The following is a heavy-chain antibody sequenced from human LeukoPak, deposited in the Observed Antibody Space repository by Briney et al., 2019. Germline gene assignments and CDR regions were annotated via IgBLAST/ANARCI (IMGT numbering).Heavy chain of an antibody. CDR2: ISWNSANI. CDR1: GFTFDDYA. D-gene: IGHD3-10*01. V-gene: IGHV3-9*01. J-gene: IGHJ4*02. CDR3: AKGGYYYGSGTDQYYFDY. Sequence: AGGSLRLSCEASGFTFDDYAIHWVRQAPGKGLEWVSGISWNSANIGYADSVKGRSTISRDNAKNSLYLQMSSLRAEDTALYYCAKGGYYYGSGTDQYYFDYWGQGTLVTVSS.